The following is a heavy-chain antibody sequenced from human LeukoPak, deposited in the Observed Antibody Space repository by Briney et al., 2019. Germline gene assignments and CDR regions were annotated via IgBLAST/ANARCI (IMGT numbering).Heavy chain of an antibody. V-gene: IGHV4-61*02. D-gene: IGHD6-19*01. CDR1: GGSISSGSYY. Sequence: SETLSLTCTVSGGSISSGSYYWSWIRQPAGKGLEWIGRIYTSGSTNYNPSLKSRVTISVDTSRNQFSLKLSSVTAADTAVYYCARHQVTGTDFEYWGQGTLVTVSS. CDR2: IYTSGST. CDR3: ARHQVTGTDFEY. J-gene: IGHJ4*02.